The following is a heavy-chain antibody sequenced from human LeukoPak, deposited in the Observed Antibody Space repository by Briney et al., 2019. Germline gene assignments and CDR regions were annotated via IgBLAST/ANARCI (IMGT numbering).Heavy chain of an antibody. CDR3: AHYYDSSEDPFPGAFDI. V-gene: IGHV3-11*01. D-gene: IGHD3-22*01. Sequence: PGGSLRLSCAASGFTFSDYYMSWIRQAPGKGLEWVSCISSSGSTIYYADSVKGRFTISRDNAKNSLYLQMNSLRAEDTAVYYCAHYYDSSEDPFPGAFDIWGQGTMVTVSS. J-gene: IGHJ3*02. CDR1: GFTFSDYY. CDR2: ISSSGSTI.